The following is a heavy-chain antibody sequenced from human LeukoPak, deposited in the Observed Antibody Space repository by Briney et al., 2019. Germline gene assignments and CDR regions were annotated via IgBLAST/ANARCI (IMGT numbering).Heavy chain of an antibody. D-gene: IGHD1-14*01. CDR3: ARAVRPGITGTTRQAYGMDA. CDR1: GFTFSSYG. V-gene: IGHV3-33*01. CDR2: IWYDGSNK. J-gene: IGHJ6*02. Sequence: GGSLRLSCAASGFTFSSYGMHWVRQAPGKGLEWVAVIWYDGSNKYYADSVKGRFTISRDNSKNTLYLQMNSLRAEDTAVYYCARAVRPGITGTTRQAYGMDAWGQGTTVTVSS.